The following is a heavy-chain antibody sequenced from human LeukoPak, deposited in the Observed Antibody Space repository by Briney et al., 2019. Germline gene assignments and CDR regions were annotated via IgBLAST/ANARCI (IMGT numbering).Heavy chain of an antibody. CDR2: ITSGGIDI. J-gene: IGHJ4*01. CDR1: GFTFSSFS. Sequence: GGSLRLSCIASGFTFSSFSMNWVRRAPGKGLEWVSSITSGGIDIYYADSVKGRFTISRDNAKNSLYLQMNSLRAEDTAVYYCASLMTAVTIPDYWGQGTLVTVSS. D-gene: IGHD4-17*01. CDR3: ASLMTAVTIPDY. V-gene: IGHV3-21*01.